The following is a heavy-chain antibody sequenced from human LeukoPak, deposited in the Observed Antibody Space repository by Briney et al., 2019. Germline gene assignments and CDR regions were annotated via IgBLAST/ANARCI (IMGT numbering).Heavy chain of an antibody. CDR2: ISGSGGST. J-gene: IGHJ6*02. CDR3: ARDIRYYYDSSPSV. D-gene: IGHD3-22*01. Sequence: PGGPLRLSCAASGFTFSSYAMSWVRQAPGKGLEWVSAISGSGGSTYYADSVKGRFTISRDNSKNTLYLQMNSLRAEDTAVYYCARDIRYYYDSSPSVWGQGTTVTVSS. V-gene: IGHV3-23*01. CDR1: GFTFSSYA.